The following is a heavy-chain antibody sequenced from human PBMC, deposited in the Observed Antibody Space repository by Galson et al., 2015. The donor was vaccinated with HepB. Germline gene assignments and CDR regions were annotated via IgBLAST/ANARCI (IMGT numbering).Heavy chain of an antibody. J-gene: IGHJ4*02. CDR3: ARVGDYYGSGSQYFDY. CDR2: IYHSGST. CDR1: GGSISSSNW. V-gene: IGHV4-4*02. Sequence: ETLSLTCAVSGGSISSSNWWSWVRQPPGKGLEWIGEIYHSGSTNYNPSLKSRVTISVDKSKNQFSLKLSSVTAADTAVYYCARVGDYYGSGSQYFDYWGQGTLVTVSS. D-gene: IGHD3-10*01.